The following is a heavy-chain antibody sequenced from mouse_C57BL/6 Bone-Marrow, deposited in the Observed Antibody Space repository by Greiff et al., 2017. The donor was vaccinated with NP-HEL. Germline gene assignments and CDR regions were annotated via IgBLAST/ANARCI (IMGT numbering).Heavy chain of an antibody. D-gene: IGHD1-1*01. CDR3: AIPPYYYGFAY. CDR2: IHPSDSDT. Sequence: QVQLKQPGAELVKPGASVKVSCKASGYTFTSYWMHWVKQRPGQGLEWIGRIHPSDSDTNYNQKFKGKATLTVDKSSSTAYMQLSSLTSEDSAVYYCAIPPYYYGFAYWGQGTLVTVSA. J-gene: IGHJ3*01. CDR1: GYTFTSYW. V-gene: IGHV1-74*01.